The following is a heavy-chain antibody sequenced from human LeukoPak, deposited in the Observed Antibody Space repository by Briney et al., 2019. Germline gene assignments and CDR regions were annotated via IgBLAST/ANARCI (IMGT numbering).Heavy chain of an antibody. CDR1: GYTFTGYY. V-gene: IGHV1-2*02. CDR2: INPNSGGT. CDR3: ARDPEGVGSGSSS. D-gene: IGHD3-10*01. J-gene: IGHJ5*02. Sequence: ASVKVSCKASGYTFTGYYMHWVRQAPGQGLEWMGWINPNSGGTNYAQKFQGRVTMTRDTSISTAYMELSRLGSDDTAVYYCARDPEGVGSGSSSWGQGTLVTVS.